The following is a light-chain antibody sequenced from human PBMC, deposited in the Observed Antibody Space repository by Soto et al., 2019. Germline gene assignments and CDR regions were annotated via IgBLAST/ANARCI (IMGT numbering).Light chain of an antibody. Sequence: QSALTQSASVSGSPGQSITISCTGTSSDVGGYNYVSWYQHHPGKAPELIIYGVTNRPSGASLRFSGSKSGNTASLTISGLQAEDEADYYCTSYTSTGAPVVFGGGTKLTVL. CDR1: SSDVGGYNY. V-gene: IGLV2-14*03. CDR2: GVT. J-gene: IGLJ2*01. CDR3: TSYTSTGAPVV.